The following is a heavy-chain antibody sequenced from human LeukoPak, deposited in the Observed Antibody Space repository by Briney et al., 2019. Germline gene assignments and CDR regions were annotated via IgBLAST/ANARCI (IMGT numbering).Heavy chain of an antibody. Sequence: GGSLRLSCAASRFTFNSYAMSWVRQAPGKGLEWVSVIGGSNGITFYVGSVKGRFTISRDNSKDTLYLQMNSLRAEDTAVYYCARNENSGWGYFDYWGQGTLVTVSS. CDR2: IGGSNGIT. J-gene: IGHJ4*02. D-gene: IGHD5-12*01. CDR1: RFTFNSYA. V-gene: IGHV3-23*01. CDR3: ARNENSGWGYFDY.